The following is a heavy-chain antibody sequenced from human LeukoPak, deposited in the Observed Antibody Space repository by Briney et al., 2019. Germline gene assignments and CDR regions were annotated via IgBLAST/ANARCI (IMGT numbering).Heavy chain of an antibody. CDR2: ISSDGYTK. Sequence: GGSLRLSCAASGFNFDNYAMNWVRQAPGKGLEWLSYISSDGYTKYDTDSVRGRFTISRDNAKSTLYLQINSLRFEDTAVYYCAVLRPASSRAFDIWGQGTMVTVSS. D-gene: IGHD4-17*01. CDR1: GFNFDNYA. CDR3: AVLRPASSRAFDI. V-gene: IGHV3-48*01. J-gene: IGHJ3*02.